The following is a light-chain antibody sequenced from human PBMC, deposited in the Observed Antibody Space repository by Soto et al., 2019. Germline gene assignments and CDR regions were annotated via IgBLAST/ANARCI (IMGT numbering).Light chain of an antibody. CDR3: QQYDTSPRT. CDR2: GAS. J-gene: IGKJ1*01. Sequence: DIVLPQSPGPLSLSPGERAPLSCRARHSVSSNYLAWYQQKRGQAPSLLIDGASSRATGIPTRFSGSGSGTDFTLTISRLEPEDCAVYYCQQYDTSPRTCGQGTKVE. CDR1: HSVSSNY. V-gene: IGKV3-20*01.